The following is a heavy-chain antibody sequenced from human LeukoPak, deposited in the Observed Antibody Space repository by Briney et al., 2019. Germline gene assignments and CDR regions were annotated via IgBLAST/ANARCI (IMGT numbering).Heavy chain of an antibody. CDR1: GYTFTGYY. J-gene: IGHJ6*03. D-gene: IGHD5-18*01. CDR3: ARDNGGTAMAYYSYYCMDV. Sequence: ASVKVSCKASGYTFTGYYIHWVRQAPGQGLEWMGWINPNSGGTNYAQMFQGRVTMTRNTSISTAYMELSSLRSEDTAVYYCARDNGGTAMAYYSYYCMDVWGKGTTVTISS. V-gene: IGHV1-2*02. CDR2: INPNSGGT.